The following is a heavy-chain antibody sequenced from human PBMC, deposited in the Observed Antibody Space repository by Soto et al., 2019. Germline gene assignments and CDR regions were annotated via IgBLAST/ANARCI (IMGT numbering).Heavy chain of an antibody. CDR1: GFSLSSNGVG. J-gene: IGHJ5*01. CDR3: APNFLGSGSYTGDRFDS. Sequence: QITLKESGPTLVKPTQTLTLTCSFSGFSLSSNGVGVGWIRQPPGKALEFLALVYWDDDKRYSPSLKSRLTLPQDPPTNQVVLPTTTMAPVDTATYYCAPNFLGSGSYTGDRFDSWGQGILVIVSS. D-gene: IGHD3-10*02. CDR2: VYWDDDK. V-gene: IGHV2-5*02.